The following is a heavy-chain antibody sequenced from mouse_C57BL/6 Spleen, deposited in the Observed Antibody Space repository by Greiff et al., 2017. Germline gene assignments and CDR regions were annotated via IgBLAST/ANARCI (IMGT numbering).Heavy chain of an antibody. CDR1: GYTFTGYW. J-gene: IGHJ2*01. V-gene: IGHV1-9*01. CDR2: ILPGSGST. D-gene: IGHD4-1*02. Sequence: QVQLQQSGAELMKPGASVKLSCKATGYTFTGYWIEWVKQRPGHGLEWIGEILPGSGSTNYNEKFQGKATFTADTSSNTAYMQLRSLTTEDSATYYCARSLNGDGDYWGQGTTLTVSS. CDR3: ARSLNGDGDY.